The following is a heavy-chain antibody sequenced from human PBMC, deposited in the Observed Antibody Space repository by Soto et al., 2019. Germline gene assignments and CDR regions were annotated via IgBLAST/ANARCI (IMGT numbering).Heavy chain of an antibody. D-gene: IGHD3-16*02. Sequence: GGSLRLSCAASGFTFSSYSMNWVRQAPGKGLEWVSYISSSSSTIYYADSVKGRFTISRDNAKNSLYLQMNSLRAEDTAVYYCASGIMITFGGVIANDYWGQGTLVTVS. V-gene: IGHV3-48*01. CDR1: GFTFSSYS. CDR3: ASGIMITFGGVIANDY. J-gene: IGHJ4*02. CDR2: ISSSSSTI.